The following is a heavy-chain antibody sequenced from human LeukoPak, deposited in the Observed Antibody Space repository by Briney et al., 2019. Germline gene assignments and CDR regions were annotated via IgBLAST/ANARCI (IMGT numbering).Heavy chain of an antibody. CDR2: INPSGST. CDR3: ARGRYSSGRWGDYYYGMDV. J-gene: IGHJ6*01. D-gene: IGHD6-19*01. V-gene: IGHV4-34*01. CDR1: GGSFCGYY. Sequence: PSETLSLTCAVYGGSFCGYYWSWIRQPPGKGLEWIGEINPSGSTNYNPSLKSRVTISVEMSKNPFSLKLTSVTAADTAVYYCARGRYSSGRWGDYYYGMDVWGQGTPVTVSS.